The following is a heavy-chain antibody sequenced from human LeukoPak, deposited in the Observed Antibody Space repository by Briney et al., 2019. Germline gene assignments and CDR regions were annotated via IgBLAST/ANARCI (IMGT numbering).Heavy chain of an antibody. CDR3: ARYSNYPPWSGYYIPLGY. J-gene: IGHJ4*02. CDR2: ISGSGGST. Sequence: PGGSLRLSCAASGFTFSSYSMNWVRQAPGKGLEWVSAISGSGGSTYYADSVKGRFTISRDNYKNTLYLQMNSLRAEDTAVYYCARYSNYPPWSGYYIPLGYWGQGTLVTVSS. CDR1: GFTFSSYS. V-gene: IGHV3-23*01. D-gene: IGHD3-3*01.